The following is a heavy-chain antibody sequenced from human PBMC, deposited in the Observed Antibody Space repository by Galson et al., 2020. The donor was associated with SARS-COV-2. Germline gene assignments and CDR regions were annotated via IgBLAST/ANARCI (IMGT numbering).Heavy chain of an antibody. D-gene: IGHD3-16*01. CDR3: ARDGGGWFDP. J-gene: IGHJ5*02. CDR2: ISYDGSNK. Sequence: TGGSLRLSCAASGFPFSSYAMHWVRQAPGKGLEWVAVISYDGSNKYYEDSVKGRFTISRDNSKNTLYLQMNSLRAEDTAVYYCARDGGGWFDPWGQGTLVTVSS. CDR1: GFPFSSYA. V-gene: IGHV3-30-3*01.